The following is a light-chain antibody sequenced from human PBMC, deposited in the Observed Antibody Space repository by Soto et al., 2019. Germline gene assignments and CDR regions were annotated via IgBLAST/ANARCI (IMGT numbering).Light chain of an antibody. Sequence: EIVMTQSPATLSVSPGERATLSCRASQSVSSNLAWYQQKPGQAPRLLIYGASTRATGIPARFSGRGSGTDFTLTISSLEPEDFAVYYCHQRSNWPLTFGGGTKVDIK. CDR3: HQRSNWPLT. V-gene: IGKV3-15*01. J-gene: IGKJ4*01. CDR2: GAS. CDR1: QSVSSN.